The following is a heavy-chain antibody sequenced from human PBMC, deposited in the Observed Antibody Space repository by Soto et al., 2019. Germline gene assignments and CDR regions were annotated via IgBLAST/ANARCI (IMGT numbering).Heavy chain of an antibody. D-gene: IGHD2-15*01. CDR1: GFTFSSYW. CDR3: ARIMGYCSGGSCYRWAFDI. J-gene: IGHJ3*02. V-gene: IGHV3-7*01. CDR2: IKQDGSEK. Sequence: GGSLRLSCAASGFTFSSYWMSWVRQAPGKGLEWVANIKQDGSEKYYVDSVKGRFTISRDNAKNSLYLQMNSLRAEDTAVYYCARIMGYCSGGSCYRWAFDIWGQGTMVTVSS.